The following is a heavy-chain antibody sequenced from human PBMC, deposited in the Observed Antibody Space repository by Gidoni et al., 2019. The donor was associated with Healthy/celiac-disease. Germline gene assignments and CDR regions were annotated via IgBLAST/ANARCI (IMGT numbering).Heavy chain of an antibody. CDR3: AKDWDIVVVPAAGDAFDI. CDR1: GFTFSSYA. V-gene: IGHV3-23*01. Sequence: EVQLLESGGGLVQPGGSLRLSCAASGFTFSSYARSWVRQAPGKGLEWVSAISGSGGSTYYADSVKGRFTISRDNSKNTLYLQMNSLRAEDTAVYYCAKDWDIVVVPAAGDAFDIWGQGTMVTVSS. J-gene: IGHJ3*02. CDR2: ISGSGGST. D-gene: IGHD2-2*01.